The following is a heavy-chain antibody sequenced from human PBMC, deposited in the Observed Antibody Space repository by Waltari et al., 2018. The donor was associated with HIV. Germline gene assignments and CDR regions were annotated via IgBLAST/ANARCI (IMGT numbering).Heavy chain of an antibody. CDR1: GYSFTGHY. Sequence: QVHLVQSGAEVKKPGASVKVSCKASGYSFTGHYIHWVRQAPGHGLEWMGRINPKNGVTHYPQKLQVRVTMARNTANRTAYMDLTRVTSDDTTVYYCARGYFQKDLSGLFDLWGRGTLVIDSS. J-gene: IGHJ2*01. V-gene: IGHV1-2*06. CDR3: ARGYFQKDLSGLFDL. D-gene: IGHD1-26*01. CDR2: INPKNGVT.